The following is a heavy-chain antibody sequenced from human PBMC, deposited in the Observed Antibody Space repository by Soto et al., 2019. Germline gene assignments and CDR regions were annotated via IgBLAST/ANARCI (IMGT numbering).Heavy chain of an antibody. D-gene: IGHD5-12*01. CDR2: IYPADSDI. J-gene: IGHJ6*02. CDR3: ATSPFATPSYGMDV. CDR1: GYSFSSYW. Sequence: GESLKISCKASGYSFSSYWIAWVRQMPGKGLEWMGIIYPADSDIRYSESSEGHVTISVDKSISTAYLQWSSLKASDTAIYYCATSPFATPSYGMDVWGQGTTVTVSS. V-gene: IGHV5-51*01.